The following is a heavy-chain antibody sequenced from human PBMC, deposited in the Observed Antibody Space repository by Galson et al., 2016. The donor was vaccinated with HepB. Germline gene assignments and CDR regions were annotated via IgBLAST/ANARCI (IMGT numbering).Heavy chain of an antibody. D-gene: IGHD6-19*01. Sequence: SETLSLTCNVSGGSISGYYWSWIRQPPGKGLELIGYIHYSGSTNYNPSLKSRVTISVDTSKNQSSLNLSSVTAADTAVYFCTNSEFRSGWFLDHWGQGTQVTVSS. V-gene: IGHV4-59*01. CDR3: TNSEFRSGWFLDH. CDR1: GGSISGYY. CDR2: IHYSGST. J-gene: IGHJ4*02.